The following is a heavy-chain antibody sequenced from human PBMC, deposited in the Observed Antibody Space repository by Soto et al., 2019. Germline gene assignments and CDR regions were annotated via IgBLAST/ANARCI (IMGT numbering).Heavy chain of an antibody. V-gene: IGHV2-70*11. CDR2: IDWDDDK. CDR3: ARIDCSSTSCYEPFFDY. CDR1: GFSLSTSGMC. Sequence: SGPTLVNPTQTLTLTCTFSGFSLSTSGMCVSWIRQPPGKALEWLARIDWDDDKYYSTSLKTRLTISKDTSKNQVVLTMTNMDPVDTATYYCARIDCSSTSCYEPFFDYWGQGTLVTVSS. D-gene: IGHD2-2*01. J-gene: IGHJ4*02.